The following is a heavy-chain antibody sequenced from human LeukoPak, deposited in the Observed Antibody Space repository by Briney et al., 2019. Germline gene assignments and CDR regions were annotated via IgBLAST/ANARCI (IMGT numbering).Heavy chain of an antibody. Sequence: SETLSLTCTVSGGSISSYYWSGIRQPPGKGLEWIGYIYYSGSTNYNPSLKSRVTISVDTSKNQFSLKLSSVTAADTAVYYCARQDYSGYYYYGMDVWGQGTTVTVSS. V-gene: IGHV4-59*08. J-gene: IGHJ6*02. D-gene: IGHD2-21*01. CDR1: GGSISSYY. CDR3: ARQDYSGYYYYGMDV. CDR2: IYYSGST.